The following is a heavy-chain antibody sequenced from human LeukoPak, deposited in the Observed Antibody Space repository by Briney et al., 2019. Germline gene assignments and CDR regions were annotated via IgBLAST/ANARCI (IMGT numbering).Heavy chain of an antibody. CDR1: GGTFSSYA. J-gene: IGHJ4*02. CDR3: ARAKLLLLPRDY. D-gene: IGHD3-10*01. Sequence: SVKVSCKASGGTFSSYAISWVRQAPGQGLEWMGGIIPIFGTANYAQKFQGRVTITADKSTSSAYMELRSLRSDDTAVYYCARAKLLLLPRDYWGQGTLVTVSS. V-gene: IGHV1-69*06. CDR2: IIPIFGTA.